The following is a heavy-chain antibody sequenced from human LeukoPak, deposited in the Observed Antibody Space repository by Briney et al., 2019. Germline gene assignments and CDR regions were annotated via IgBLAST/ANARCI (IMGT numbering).Heavy chain of an antibody. CDR3: ARLPGAAATYYYYYMDV. CDR1: GGSISSSSYY. V-gene: IGHV4-39*01. D-gene: IGHD2-2*01. Sequence: NPSETLSLTCTVSGGSISSSSYYWGWIRQPPGKGLEWIVSIYYSGSTYYNPSLKSRVTISVDTSKNQFSLKLSSVTAADTAVYYCARLPGAAATYYYYYMDVWGKGTTVTVSS. CDR2: IYYSGST. J-gene: IGHJ6*03.